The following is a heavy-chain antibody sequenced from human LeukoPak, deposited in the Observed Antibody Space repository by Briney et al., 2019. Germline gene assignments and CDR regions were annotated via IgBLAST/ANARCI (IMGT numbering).Heavy chain of an antibody. J-gene: IGHJ4*02. D-gene: IGHD6-6*01. Sequence: SVKVSCKASGGTFSSYAISWVRQSPGQGLEWMGGIIPIFGTANYAQKFQGRVTITADESTSTAYMELSSLRSEDTAVYYCVLHASSDVDPFDYWGQGTLVTVSS. CDR1: GGTFSSYA. CDR2: IIPIFGTA. CDR3: VLHASSDVDPFDY. V-gene: IGHV1-69*13.